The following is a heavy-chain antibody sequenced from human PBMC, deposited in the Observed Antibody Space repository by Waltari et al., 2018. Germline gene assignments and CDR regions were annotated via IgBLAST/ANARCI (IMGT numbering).Heavy chain of an antibody. Sequence: EVQLLESGGGLVQPGGSLRLSCAASGFTFSSYAMSWVRQAPGKGLDGVSVSYSGGSTYYADSVKGRFTISRDNSKNTLYLQMNSLRAEDTSVYYCAKFSSWHDWGQGTLVTVSS. V-gene: IGHV3-23*03. CDR1: GFTFSSYA. J-gene: IGHJ4*02. CDR2: SYSGGST. CDR3: AKFSSWHD. D-gene: IGHD6-13*01.